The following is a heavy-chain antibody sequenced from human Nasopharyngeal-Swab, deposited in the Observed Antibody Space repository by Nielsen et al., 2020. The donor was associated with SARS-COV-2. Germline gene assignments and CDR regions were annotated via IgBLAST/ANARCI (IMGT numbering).Heavy chain of an antibody. V-gene: IGHV1-24*01. Sequence: ASVKVSCKVSGDTLTESSMHWGRQAPGKGLEGRGGFDPEDGERFSAQRFQGRVTMTEDTSTDTAYMELSSLRSEDTAVYYCATQKLWSSGFDIWGQGTMVTVSS. CDR3: ATQKLWSSGFDI. CDR2: FDPEDGER. J-gene: IGHJ3*02. CDR1: GDTLTESS. D-gene: IGHD3-10*01.